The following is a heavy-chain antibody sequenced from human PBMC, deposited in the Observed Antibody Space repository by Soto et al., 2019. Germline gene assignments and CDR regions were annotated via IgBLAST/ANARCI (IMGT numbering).Heavy chain of an antibody. J-gene: IGHJ3*02. Sequence: SETLSLTCIVSGGPITYYYWDWIRQPPGRGLEWIGYIYYSGSTTYNPSLNSRVTMSVDTSTNQFSLKLTSVTAANTAVYYCARGGYYYDPIRAFDSWGHGTMFTV. CDR1: GGPITYYY. CDR3: ARGGYYYDPIRAFDS. D-gene: IGHD3-22*01. V-gene: IGHV4-59*01. CDR2: IYYSGST.